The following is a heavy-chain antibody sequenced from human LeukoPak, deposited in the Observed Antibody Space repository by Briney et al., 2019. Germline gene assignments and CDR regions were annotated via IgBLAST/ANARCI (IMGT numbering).Heavy chain of an antibody. CDR1: GGSFSGYY. V-gene: IGHV4-34*01. CDR3: ARGLVFYSRGSGSSSRFDP. J-gene: IGHJ5*02. D-gene: IGHD3-10*01. Sequence: SETLSLTCAVYGGSFSGYYWSWIRQPPGKGLEWIGEINHSGSTNYNPSLKSRVTISVDTSKNQFSLKLSSVTAADTAVYYCARGLVFYSRGSGSSSRFDPWGQGTLVTVSS. CDR2: INHSGST.